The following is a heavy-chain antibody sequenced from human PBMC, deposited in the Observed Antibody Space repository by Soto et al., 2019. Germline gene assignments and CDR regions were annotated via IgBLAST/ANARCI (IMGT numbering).Heavy chain of an antibody. V-gene: IGHV1-3*01. J-gene: IGHJ4*02. D-gene: IGHD6-19*01. Sequence: QVQLVQSGAEVKKPGASVKVSCKASGYTFTSYAMHWVRQAPGQRLERMGWINAGNGNTKYSQKFQGRVTITRDTSASTAYMELSSLRSEDTAVYYCARVQQWLEGEVYFDYWGQGTLVTVSS. CDR3: ARVQQWLEGEVYFDY. CDR1: GYTFTSYA. CDR2: INAGNGNT.